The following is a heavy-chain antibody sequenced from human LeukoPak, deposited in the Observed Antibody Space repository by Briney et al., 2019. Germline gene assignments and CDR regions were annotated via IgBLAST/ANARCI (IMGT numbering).Heavy chain of an antibody. CDR3: VGTIASRGSEY. D-gene: IGHD6-6*01. CDR2: LPPDELDI. J-gene: IGHJ4*02. Sequence: GGSLRLSCAAAGFTFTNHWMHWVRQAPGMGLVWVSRLPPDELDIIYADSVKGRLTVSRDNSKHTVYLQINNLRAEDTAVYYCVGTIASRGSEYWGQGALVTVSS. CDR1: GFTFTNHW. V-gene: IGHV3-74*01.